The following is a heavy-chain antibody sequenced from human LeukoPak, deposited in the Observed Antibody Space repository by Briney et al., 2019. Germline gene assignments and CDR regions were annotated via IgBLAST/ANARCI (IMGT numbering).Heavy chain of an antibody. Sequence: SETLSLTCTVSGGSISSGGYYWSWIRQPPGKGLEWIGYIYHSGSTYYNPSLKSRVTISVDTSKNQFSLKLSSVTAPDTAVYYCAGGWDLAIQHWGQGTLVTVSS. CDR1: GGSISSGGYY. J-gene: IGHJ1*01. D-gene: IGHD1-26*01. V-gene: IGHV4-30-2*02. CDR3: AGGWDLAIQH. CDR2: IYHSGST.